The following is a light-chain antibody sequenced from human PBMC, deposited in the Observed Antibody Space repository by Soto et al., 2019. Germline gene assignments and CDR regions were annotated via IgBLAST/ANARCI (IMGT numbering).Light chain of an antibody. Sequence: EIVMTQSPDTLSVSPGEKATLSCRASQSVRSNLAWYQQKPGQAPRLLIFGASTGATGVPARLSGGGSETAFTLTINGLQSEDFATYYCQQYSDWPLTFGGGTKVES. CDR3: QQYSDWPLT. CDR1: QSVRSN. V-gene: IGKV3-15*01. J-gene: IGKJ4*01. CDR2: GAS.